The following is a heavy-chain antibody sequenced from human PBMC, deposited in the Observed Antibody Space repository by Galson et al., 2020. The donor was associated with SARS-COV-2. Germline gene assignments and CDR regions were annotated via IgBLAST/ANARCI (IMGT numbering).Heavy chain of an antibody. CDR3: ARTHYYDISGYFDY. J-gene: IGHJ4*02. Sequence: KMSGPTLVKPTQTLTLTYTLSGFSLTTAGVGVGWVRQPPGKALEWLALIYWDDDKRYSPSLKNRVTITQDTSKNQVVLTMTNMDPLDTATYYCARTHYYDISGYFDYWGQGTLVTVSS. CDR1: GFSLTTAGVG. CDR2: IYWDDDK. D-gene: IGHD3-22*01. V-gene: IGHV2-5*02.